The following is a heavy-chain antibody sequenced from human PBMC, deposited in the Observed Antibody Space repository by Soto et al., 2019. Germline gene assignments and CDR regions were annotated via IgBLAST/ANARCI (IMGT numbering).Heavy chain of an antibody. D-gene: IGHD2-15*01. CDR2: ISSSGSTI. CDR1: GFTFSDYY. CDR3: ARVADIVVVVAAYLDY. Sequence: QVQLVESGGGLVKPGGSLRLSCAASGFTFSDYYMSWIRQAPGKGLEWVSYISSSGSTIYYADSVKGRFTISRDNAKNSLYLQMNSLRVEDTAVYYCARVADIVVVVAAYLDYWGQGTLVTVSS. V-gene: IGHV3-11*01. J-gene: IGHJ4*02.